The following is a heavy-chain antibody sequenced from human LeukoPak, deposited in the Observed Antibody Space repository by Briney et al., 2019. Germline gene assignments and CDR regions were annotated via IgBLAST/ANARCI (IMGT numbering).Heavy chain of an antibody. J-gene: IGHJ4*02. CDR3: ARDRRYCSSTSCYLSGVVDY. D-gene: IGHD2-2*01. V-gene: IGHV3-21*01. Sequence: GGSLRLSCAASGFTFSSYSMNWVRQAPGKGLEWVSSISSSSSYIYYADSVKGRFTISRDNAKNSLYLQTNSLRAEDTAVYYCARDRRYCSSTSCYLSGVVDYWGQGTLVTVSS. CDR1: GFTFSSYS. CDR2: ISSSSSYI.